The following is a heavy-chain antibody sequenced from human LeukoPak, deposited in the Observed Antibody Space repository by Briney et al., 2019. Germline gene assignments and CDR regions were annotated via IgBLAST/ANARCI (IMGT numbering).Heavy chain of an antibody. Sequence: GGSLRLSCAASRFTFNSYAMSWVRQAPGKGLEWVSVIGGSNGITFYVGSVKGRFTISRDNSKDTLYLQMNSLRAEDTAVYYCAKGPFPVLTGYNDYWGQGTLVTVSS. CDR3: AKGPFPVLTGYNDY. D-gene: IGHD3-9*01. J-gene: IGHJ4*02. CDR1: RFTFNSYA. V-gene: IGHV3-23*01. CDR2: IGGSNGIT.